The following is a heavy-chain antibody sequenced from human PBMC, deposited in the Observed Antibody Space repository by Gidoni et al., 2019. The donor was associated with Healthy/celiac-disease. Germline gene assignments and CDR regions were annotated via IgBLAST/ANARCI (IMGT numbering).Heavy chain of an antibody. CDR3: TRDLGLGSRLQSPFDY. CDR2: IRSKAYGGTT. CDR1: GFTFGDYA. D-gene: IGHD6-25*01. V-gene: IGHV3-49*05. Sequence: EVQLVESGGGLVKPGRSLRLSCTASGFTFGDYAMSWFRQAPGKGLEWVGFIRSKAYGGTTEYAASVKGRFTISRDDSKSIAYLQMNSLKTEDTAVYYCTRDLGLGSRLQSPFDYWGQGTLVTVSS. J-gene: IGHJ4*02.